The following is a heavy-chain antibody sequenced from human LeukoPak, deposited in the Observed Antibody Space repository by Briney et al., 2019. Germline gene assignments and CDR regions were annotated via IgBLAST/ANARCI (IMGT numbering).Heavy chain of an antibody. CDR2: INHSGST. Sequence: SETLSLTCAVYGGSFSGYYWSWIRQPPGKGLEWIGEINHSGSTNYNPSLKSRVTISVDTSKNQFSLKLSSVTAADTAVYYCARGPLVQYYYYYYMDVWGKGTTVTVSS. V-gene: IGHV4-34*01. CDR1: GGSFSGYY. D-gene: IGHD6-6*01. CDR3: ARGPLVQYYYYYYMDV. J-gene: IGHJ6*03.